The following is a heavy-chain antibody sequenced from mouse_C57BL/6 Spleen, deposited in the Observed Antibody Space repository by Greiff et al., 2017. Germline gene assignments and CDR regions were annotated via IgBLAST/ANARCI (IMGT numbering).Heavy chain of an antibody. CDR1: GYSITSGYD. V-gene: IGHV3-1*01. CDR3: ARWELNGFAY. Sequence: VQLKESGPGMVKPSQSLSLTCTVTGYSITSGYDWHWIRHFPGNQLEWMGYISYSGSTNYNPSLKSRISITHDTSKNHFYLKLNSVTTEDTATYYCARWELNGFAYWGQGTLVTVSA. D-gene: IGHD1-1*02. CDR2: ISYSGST. J-gene: IGHJ3*01.